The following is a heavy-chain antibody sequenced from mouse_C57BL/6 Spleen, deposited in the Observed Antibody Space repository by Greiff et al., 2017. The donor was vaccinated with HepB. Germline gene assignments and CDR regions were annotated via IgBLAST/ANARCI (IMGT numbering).Heavy chain of an antibody. Sequence: EVKVIESGGGLVQPGGSLKLSCAASGFTFSDYYMYWVRQTPEKRLEWVAYISNGGGSTYYPDTVKGRFTISRDNAKNTLYLQMNRLKSEDTAMYYCARQGITTVVATRYFDVWGTGTTVTVSS. J-gene: IGHJ1*03. D-gene: IGHD1-1*01. CDR3: ARQGITTVVATRYFDV. V-gene: IGHV5-12*01. CDR2: ISNGGGST. CDR1: GFTFSDYY.